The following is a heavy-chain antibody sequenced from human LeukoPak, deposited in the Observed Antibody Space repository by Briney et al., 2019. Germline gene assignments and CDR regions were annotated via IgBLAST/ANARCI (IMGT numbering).Heavy chain of an antibody. CDR3: ARPSSGWSGLDY. D-gene: IGHD6-19*01. CDR1: GGTFSSYA. J-gene: IGHJ4*02. V-gene: IGHV1-69*13. Sequence: SVKVSCKASGGTFSSYAISWVRQAPGQGLEWMGGIIPIFGTANYAQKFQGRVTITADESTSTAYMELSSLRSEDTAVYYCARPSSGWSGLDYWGQGTLVTVSS. CDR2: IIPIFGTA.